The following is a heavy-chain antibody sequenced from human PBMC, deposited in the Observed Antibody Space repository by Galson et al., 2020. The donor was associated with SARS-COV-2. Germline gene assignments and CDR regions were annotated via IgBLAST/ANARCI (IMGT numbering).Heavy chain of an antibody. Sequence: GGSLRLSCEASGFTFRTYAMTWVRQAPGKGLEWVSAISGGGDSTYYADSVKGRFTISRHNSKDTVYLQMDSLRAEDTAVYYCAKNPDWVLGRHYYYYMHAWGKGTTVTVSS. CDR1: GFTFRTYA. CDR3: AKNPDWVLGRHYYYYMHA. D-gene: IGHD3-9*01. CDR2: ISGGGDST. J-gene: IGHJ6*03. V-gene: IGHV3-23*01.